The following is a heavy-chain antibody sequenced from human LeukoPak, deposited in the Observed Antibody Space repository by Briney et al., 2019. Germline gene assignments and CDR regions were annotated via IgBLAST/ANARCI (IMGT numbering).Heavy chain of an antibody. D-gene: IGHD3-22*01. J-gene: IGHJ4*02. V-gene: IGHV4-34*01. Sequence: PSETLSLTCAAYGGSFSGYYWSWTRRPPGKGREWIGEINHSGSTNYNPSLKSPVTISVDTSKNHFSLKLSSVAAAHTPVYYCARGRVRIDYWGQGTLVTVSS. CDR1: GGSFSGYY. CDR2: INHSGST. CDR3: ARGRVRIDY.